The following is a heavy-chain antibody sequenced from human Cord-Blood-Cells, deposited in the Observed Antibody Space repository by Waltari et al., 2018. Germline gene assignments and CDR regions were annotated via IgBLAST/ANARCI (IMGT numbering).Heavy chain of an antibody. D-gene: IGHD3-10*01. CDR2: INPNSSGT. CDR1: GYTVTGYY. Sequence: QVQLVQSGAEVKKPGASVKVSCKASGYTVTGYYMHWVRQAPGQGLEWMGWINPNSSGTNYAQKFQGRVTMTRDTSSSTAYMELSRLSADDTAVYFCARTLLLFGEYWYFDLWGRGTLVTVSS. CDR3: ARTLLLFGEYWYFDL. V-gene: IGHV1-2*02. J-gene: IGHJ2*01.